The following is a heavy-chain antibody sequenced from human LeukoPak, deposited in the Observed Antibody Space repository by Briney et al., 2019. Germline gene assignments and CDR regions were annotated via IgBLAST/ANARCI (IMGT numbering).Heavy chain of an antibody. CDR2: ISNSGATT. V-gene: IGHV3-23*01. J-gene: IGHJ4*02. Sequence: PGGSLRLSCEASGYIFSSYAMSWVRQAPGKGLEWVSVISNSGATTDYADSVKGGFTISRDNSKNTLSLQMNSLRAEDTAVYYCAKEELYYYGSGTYYTLAPFDYWGQGTLATVSS. CDR3: AKEELYYYGSGTYYTLAPFDY. D-gene: IGHD3-10*01. CDR1: GYIFSSYA.